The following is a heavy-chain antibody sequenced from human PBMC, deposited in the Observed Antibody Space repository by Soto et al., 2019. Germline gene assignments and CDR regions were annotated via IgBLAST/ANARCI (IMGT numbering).Heavy chain of an antibody. CDR1: GGSISSGDYY. V-gene: IGHV4-30-4*01. Sequence: SETLSLTCTVSGGSISSGDYYWSWIRQPPGKGLEWIGYIYYSGSTYYNPSLKSRVTISVDTSKNQFPLKLSSVTAADTAVYYCARDRLLSEYYYYYGMDVWGQGTTVTVSS. D-gene: IGHD2-21*02. CDR3: ARDRLLSEYYYYYGMDV. CDR2: IYYSGST. J-gene: IGHJ6*02.